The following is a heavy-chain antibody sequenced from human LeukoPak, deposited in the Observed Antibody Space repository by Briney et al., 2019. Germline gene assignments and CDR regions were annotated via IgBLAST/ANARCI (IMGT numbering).Heavy chain of an antibody. CDR3: ARKAQYNGHYPLDY. V-gene: IGHV3-33*08. CDR1: GFTFSSYA. CDR2: IWFDGSYK. Sequence: GGSLRLSCAASGFTFSSYAMHWVRRAPGKGLEWVAIIWFDGSYKYHADSVRGRFTISRDNSKDTLYLQMNSPRAEDTALYFCARKAQYNGHYPLDYWGQGTLVTVSS. J-gene: IGHJ4*02. D-gene: IGHD1-26*01.